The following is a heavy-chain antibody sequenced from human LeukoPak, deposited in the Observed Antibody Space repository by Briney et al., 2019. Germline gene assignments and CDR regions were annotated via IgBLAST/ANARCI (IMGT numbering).Heavy chain of an antibody. Sequence: ASVKVSCKASGYTFTSYDINWVRQATGQGLEWMGWMNPNSGNTGYAQKFQGRVTMTRNTSISTAYMELSSLRSEDTAVYYCARGRPEMATIECNWFDPWGQGTLVTVSS. CDR2: MNPNSGNT. J-gene: IGHJ5*02. D-gene: IGHD5-24*01. CDR1: GYTFTSYD. CDR3: ARGRPEMATIECNWFDP. V-gene: IGHV1-8*01.